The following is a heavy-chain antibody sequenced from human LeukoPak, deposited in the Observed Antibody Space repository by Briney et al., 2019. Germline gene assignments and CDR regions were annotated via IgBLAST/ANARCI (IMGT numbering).Heavy chain of an antibody. Sequence: PGGSLRLSCAASGFTFSSYAMYWVRQAPGKGLEWVAVISYDGSDKFYADSVKGRFTISRDSSKNTLYLQMNSLRPEDTAVYYCTTEAVFDYWGQGTLVTVSS. CDR1: GFTFSSYA. J-gene: IGHJ4*02. CDR2: ISYDGSDK. V-gene: IGHV3-30*04. CDR3: TTEAVFDY.